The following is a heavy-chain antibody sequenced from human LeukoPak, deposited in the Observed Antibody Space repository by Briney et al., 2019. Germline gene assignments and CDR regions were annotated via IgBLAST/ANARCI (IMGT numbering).Heavy chain of an antibody. Sequence: GGSLRLSCAASGFSFSDTYMSWVRQAPGKGLEWVSAISGSGGSTYYADSVKGRFTISRDNSKNTLYLQMNSLRAEDTAVYYCAKVAKPALRYYYYGMDVWGQGTTVTVSS. CDR3: AKVAKPALRYYYYGMDV. CDR2: ISGSGGST. CDR1: GFSFSDTY. V-gene: IGHV3-23*01. J-gene: IGHJ6*02.